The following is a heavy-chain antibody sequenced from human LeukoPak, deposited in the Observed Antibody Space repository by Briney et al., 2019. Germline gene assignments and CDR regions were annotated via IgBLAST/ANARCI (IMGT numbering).Heavy chain of an antibody. D-gene: IGHD2-15*01. CDR1: GFTFSSYA. CDR3: ARGVYSIDY. J-gene: IGHJ4*02. Sequence: SGGSLRLSCAASGFTFSSYAMHWVRQAPGKGLEYVSGISSNGGSTYYADSVKGRFTISRDNSKNTLYLQMNSLRAEDTAVYYCARGVYSIDYWGQGTLVTVSS. CDR2: ISSNGGST. V-gene: IGHV3-64*02.